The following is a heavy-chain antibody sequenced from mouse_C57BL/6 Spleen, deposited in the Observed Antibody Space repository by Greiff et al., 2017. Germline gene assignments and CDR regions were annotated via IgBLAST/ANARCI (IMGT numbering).Heavy chain of an antibody. CDR3: ARENEDDGYYLPWFAY. J-gene: IGHJ3*01. V-gene: IGHV3-6*01. CDR2: ISYDGSN. Sequence: LQESGPGLVKPSQSLSLTCSVTGYSITSGYYWNWIRQFPGNKLEWMGYISYDGSNNYNPSLKNRISITRDTSKNQFFLKLNSVTTEDTATYYCARENEDDGYYLPWFAYWGQGTLVTVSA. D-gene: IGHD2-3*01. CDR1: GYSITSGYY.